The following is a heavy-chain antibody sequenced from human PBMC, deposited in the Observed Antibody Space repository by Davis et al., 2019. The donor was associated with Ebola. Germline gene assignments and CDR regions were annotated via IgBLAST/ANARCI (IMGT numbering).Heavy chain of an antibody. J-gene: IGHJ6*02. V-gene: IGHV3-33*01. CDR3: ARSLLGYYYYGMDV. CDR2: IWYDGSNK. Sequence: GSLRLSCAASGFTFSSYGMHWVRQAPGKGLEWVAVIWYDGSNKYYADSVKGRFTISRDNSKNTLYLQMNSLRAEDTAVYYCARSLLGYYYYGMDVWGQGTTVTVSS. CDR1: GFTFSSYG.